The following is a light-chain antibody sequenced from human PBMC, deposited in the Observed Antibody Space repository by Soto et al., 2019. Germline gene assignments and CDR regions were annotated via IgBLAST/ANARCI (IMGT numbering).Light chain of an antibody. CDR3: QQYGSSPGT. CDR1: QSVSSY. CDR2: GAS. J-gene: IGKJ4*01. Sequence: EIVLTQSPGTLSLSPGERATLSCRASQSVSSYLAWYQQKPGQAPRLLISGASSRATGIPDRFSGSGSGTEFTLTISRLEPEDFALYYCQQYGSSPGTFGGGTKVEIK. V-gene: IGKV3-20*01.